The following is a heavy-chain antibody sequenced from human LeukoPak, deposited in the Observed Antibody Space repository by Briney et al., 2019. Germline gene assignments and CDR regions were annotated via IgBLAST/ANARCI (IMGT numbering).Heavy chain of an antibody. J-gene: IGHJ4*02. V-gene: IGHV3-23*01. CDR3: AKDERELYDSSGYYSDY. CDR1: GFTFSICA. CDR2: ISSRGDYT. Sequence: GGSLRLSCAASGFTFSICAMSWVRQAPGKGLEWVSAISSRGDYTNYADSVKGRFTISRDNSKNTLYLQMNSLRAEDTAVYYCAKDERELYDSSGYYSDYWGQGTLVTVSS. D-gene: IGHD3-22*01.